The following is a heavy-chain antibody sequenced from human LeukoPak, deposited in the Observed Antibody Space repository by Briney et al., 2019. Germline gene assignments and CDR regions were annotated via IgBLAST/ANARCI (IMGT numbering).Heavy chain of an antibody. CDR3: ARDWGTKRTEIDN. CDR1: GYTFTSYY. CDR2: INPSGGST. Sequence: ASVKVSCKASGYTFTSYYMHWVRQAPRQGLEWMGIINPSGGSTSYAQKFQGRVTMTRDTSTSTVYMELSSLRSEDTAVYYCARDWGTKRTEIDNWGQGTLVTVSS. V-gene: IGHV1-46*01. D-gene: IGHD2-8*01. J-gene: IGHJ4*02.